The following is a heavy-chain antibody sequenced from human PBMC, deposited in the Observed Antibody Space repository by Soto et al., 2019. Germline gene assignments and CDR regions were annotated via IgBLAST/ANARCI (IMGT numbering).Heavy chain of an antibody. CDR3: AKSGYDSSGYSPSPFDY. J-gene: IGHJ4*02. CDR2: ISGSGGST. V-gene: IGHV3-23*01. CDR1: GFTFSSYA. D-gene: IGHD3-22*01. Sequence: GGSLRLSCAASGFTFSSYAMSWFRQAPGRGLEWVSAISGSGGSTYYADSVKGRFTISRDNSKNTLYLQMNSLRAEDTAVYYCAKSGYDSSGYSPSPFDYWGQGTLVTVSS.